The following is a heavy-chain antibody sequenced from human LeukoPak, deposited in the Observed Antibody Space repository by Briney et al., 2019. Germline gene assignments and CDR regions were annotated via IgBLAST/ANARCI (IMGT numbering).Heavy chain of an antibody. CDR2: ISSNGGSA. J-gene: IGHJ5*02. V-gene: IGHV3-64D*06. D-gene: IGHD6-19*01. Sequence: GGSLRLSCSASGFTFSSCAMHWVRQAPGKGLEYVSAISSNGGSAYYADSVKGRFTISRDNSKNTLYLQMSSLRAEDTAVYYCVKTRYSSGWYGWFAPWGQGTLVTVSS. CDR1: GFTFSSCA. CDR3: VKTRYSSGWYGWFAP.